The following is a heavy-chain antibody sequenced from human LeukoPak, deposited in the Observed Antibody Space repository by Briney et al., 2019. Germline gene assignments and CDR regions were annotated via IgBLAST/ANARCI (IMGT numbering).Heavy chain of an antibody. V-gene: IGHV1-2*06. CDR2: VNPNSGGT. D-gene: IGHD6-6*01. CDR3: ARIAARHPYYLDY. CDR1: GYTFTGYY. J-gene: IGHJ4*02. Sequence: ASVKVSCKASGYTFTGYYMHWVRQAPGQGLEWMGRVNPNSGGTNYAQKFQGRVTMTRDTSISTAYMELSRLRSDDTAVYYCARIAARHPYYLDYWGQGTLVTVSS.